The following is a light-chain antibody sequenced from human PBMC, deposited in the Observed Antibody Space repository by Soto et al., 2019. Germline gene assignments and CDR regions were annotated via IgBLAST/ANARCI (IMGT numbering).Light chain of an antibody. Sequence: IQLTQSPSSLSASVGDRVTVTCRASQSINIYLNWYQQKPGKAPTLLIYAASSLQSGVPSRFSGGGSRTDFTLTISSLQPEDFATYYCHQSYRSPYTFGQGTKMDI. CDR3: HQSYRSPYT. J-gene: IGKJ2*01. CDR2: AAS. V-gene: IGKV1-39*01. CDR1: QSINIY.